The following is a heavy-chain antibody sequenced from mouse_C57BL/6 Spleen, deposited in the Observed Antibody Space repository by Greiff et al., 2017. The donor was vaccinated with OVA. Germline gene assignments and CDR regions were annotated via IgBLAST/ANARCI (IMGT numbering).Heavy chain of an antibody. D-gene: IGHD2-1*01. J-gene: IGHJ3*01. V-gene: IGHV1-18*01. Sequence: EVKLMESGPELVKPGASVKIPCKASGYTFTDYNMDWVKQSHGKSLEWIGDINPNNGGTIYNQKFKGKATLTVDKSSSTAYMELRSLTSEDTAVYYCARREYGNYERFAYWGQGTLVTVSA. CDR2: INPNNGGT. CDR1: GYTFTDYN. CDR3: ARREYGNYERFAY.